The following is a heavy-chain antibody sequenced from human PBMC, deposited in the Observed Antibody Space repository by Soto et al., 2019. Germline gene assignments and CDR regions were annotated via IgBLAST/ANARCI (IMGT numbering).Heavy chain of an antibody. CDR2: IYFTGST. J-gene: IGHJ4*02. D-gene: IGHD6-19*01. CDR3: ARDWGSSGWPN. V-gene: IGHV4-31*03. CDR1: GHSLSSGGYY. Sequence: LSLPCTVSGHSLSSGGYYWSWIRQHPGKGLEWVGYIYFTGSTLYNPSLKSRLAMSLDTSKNQFSLKLGSVTAADTAIYYCARDWGSSGWPNWGPGTLVTVSS.